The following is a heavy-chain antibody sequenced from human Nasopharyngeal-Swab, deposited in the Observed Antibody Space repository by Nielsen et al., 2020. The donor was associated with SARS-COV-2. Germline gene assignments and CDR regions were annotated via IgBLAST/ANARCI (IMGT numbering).Heavy chain of an antibody. V-gene: IGHV3-23*01. CDR2: IRGSGGYT. CDR3: AAPYCSGGSCYPFDH. Sequence: GASLKISCAASRLTLSNYAMAWVRQAPGKGLEWVSSIRGSGGYTYYADSVKGRFTIARDISKNTLSLQMNSLRAEDTAVYYCAAPYCSGGSCYPFDHWGQGTLVTVSS. D-gene: IGHD2-15*01. CDR1: RLTLSNYA. J-gene: IGHJ4*02.